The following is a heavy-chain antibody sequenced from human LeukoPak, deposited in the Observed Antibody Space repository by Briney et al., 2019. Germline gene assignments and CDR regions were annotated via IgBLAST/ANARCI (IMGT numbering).Heavy chain of an antibody. V-gene: IGHV3-21*01. CDR2: ISSSSSYI. CDR3: ARDGTVAGDY. D-gene: IGHD6-19*01. Sequence: GGSLRLSCAASGLTFSSYSMNWVRQAPGKGLEWVSSISSSSSYIYYADSVKGRFTISRDNAKNSLYLQMNSLRAEDTAVYYCARDGTVAGDYWGQGTLVTVSS. CDR1: GLTFSSYS. J-gene: IGHJ4*02.